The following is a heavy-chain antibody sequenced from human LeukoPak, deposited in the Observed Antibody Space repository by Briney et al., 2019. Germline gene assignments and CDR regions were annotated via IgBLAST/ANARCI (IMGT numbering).Heavy chain of an antibody. Sequence: SETLSLTCAVSGYSISSGYYWGWIRQPPGKGLEWIGNIYHSGSAYYNPSLKSRVTISVDTSKNEFSLKLRSVTAADTAVYYCARRGSGNYVDYWGQGTLVIVSS. CDR3: ARRGSGNYVDY. CDR1: GYSISSGYY. V-gene: IGHV4-38-2*01. CDR2: IYHSGSA. J-gene: IGHJ4*02. D-gene: IGHD1-26*01.